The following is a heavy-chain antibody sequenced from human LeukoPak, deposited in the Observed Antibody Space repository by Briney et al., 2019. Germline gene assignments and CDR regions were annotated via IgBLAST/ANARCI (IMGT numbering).Heavy chain of an antibody. CDR2: INPNNGAS. CDR3: ASFSSPSNYYYYYYMDV. CDR1: GYSFNAFY. Sequence: ASVKVSCKASGYSFNAFYMHWVRQAPGQGLEWMGWINPNNGASKSAQKFQGRVTMTTDTSIRTAYMELRRLGPDDTAVYYCASFSSPSNYYYYYYMDVWGKGTTVTVSS. D-gene: IGHD6-6*01. J-gene: IGHJ6*03. V-gene: IGHV1-2*02.